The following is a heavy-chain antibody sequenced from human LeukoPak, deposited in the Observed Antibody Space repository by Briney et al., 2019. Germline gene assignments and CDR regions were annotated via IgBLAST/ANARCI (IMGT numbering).Heavy chain of an antibody. Sequence: SETPSLTCTVSGGSISSYYWSWIRQPAGKGLEWIGRIYTSGSTNYNPSLKSRVTMSVDTSKNQFSLKLSSVTAADTAVYYCARVGFTRITVTTYYYYMDVWGKGTTVTVSS. D-gene: IGHD4-17*01. CDR3: ARVGFTRITVTTYYYYMDV. CDR1: GGSISSYY. V-gene: IGHV4-4*07. J-gene: IGHJ6*03. CDR2: IYTSGST.